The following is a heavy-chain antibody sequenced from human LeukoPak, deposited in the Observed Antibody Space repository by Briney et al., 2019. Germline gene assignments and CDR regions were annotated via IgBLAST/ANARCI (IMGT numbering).Heavy chain of an antibody. CDR3: ARQQQLVRVDY. CDR1: GGSVSTYY. J-gene: IGHJ4*02. CDR2: IYYSGST. V-gene: IGHV4-59*08. D-gene: IGHD6-13*01. Sequence: SETLSLTCTVSGGSVSTYYWSWIRQPPGKGLEWIGYIYYSGSTNYNPSLKSRVTTSIDTSKNQFSLKLSSVTAADTAVYYCARQQQLVRVDYWGQGILVTVSS.